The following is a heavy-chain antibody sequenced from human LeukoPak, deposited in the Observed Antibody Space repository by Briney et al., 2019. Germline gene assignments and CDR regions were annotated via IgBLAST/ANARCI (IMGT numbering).Heavy chain of an antibody. Sequence: TPGGSLRLSCSASGLTVTNARMNWVRQAPGEGLDWVGRIASKTDGGATDYAAPVKGRFTISRDDSKNTLNLQMNSLKTEDTAVYYCTTGIRGDWGQGTLVTVSS. V-gene: IGHV3-15*07. CDR2: IASKTDGGAT. CDR3: TTGIRGD. D-gene: IGHD3-10*01. J-gene: IGHJ4*02. CDR1: GLTVTNAR.